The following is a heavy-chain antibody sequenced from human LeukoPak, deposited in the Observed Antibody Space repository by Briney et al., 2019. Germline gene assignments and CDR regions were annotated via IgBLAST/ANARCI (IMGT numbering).Heavy chain of an antibody. CDR2: AYYSGST. CDR3: ARNSAVATSRSWSDP. J-gene: IGHJ5*02. V-gene: IGHV4-59*08. Sequence: SETLSLSCSVFDGSISNYYWSWIRQPPGKGLEWIGYAYYSGSTTYNPSLESRVTISVDTSKNQFSLKLTAVTAADTAVYYCARNSAVATSRSWSDPWGQGTLATVSS. D-gene: IGHD6-19*01. CDR1: DGSISNYY.